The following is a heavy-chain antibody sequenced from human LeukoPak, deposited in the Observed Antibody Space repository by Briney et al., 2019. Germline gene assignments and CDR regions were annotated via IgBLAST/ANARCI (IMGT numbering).Heavy chain of an antibody. J-gene: IGHJ3*02. CDR1: GFTFSSYA. Sequence: GGSLRLSCAASGFTFSSYAMSWVRQAPGKGLEWVSAISGSGGSTYYADSVKGRFTISRDNSKNTLYLQMNSLRAEDTAVYYCARAWVYDFWSGYYGGGAFDIWGQGTMVTVSS. CDR2: ISGSGGST. CDR3: ARAWVYDFWSGYYGGGAFDI. D-gene: IGHD3-3*01. V-gene: IGHV3-23*01.